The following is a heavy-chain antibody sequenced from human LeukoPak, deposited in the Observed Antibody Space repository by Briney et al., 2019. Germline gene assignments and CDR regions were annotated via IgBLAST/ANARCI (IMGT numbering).Heavy chain of an antibody. CDR3: ARTEVVIGSLDAFDI. J-gene: IGHJ3*02. CDR2: IYPGDSDT. V-gene: IGHV5-51*01. Sequence: GESLKISCKGSGYSFTSYWIGWVRQMPGKGLEWMGIIYPGDSDTRYSPSFQGQVTISADKSISTAYLQWSSLKASDTAMYYCARTEVVIGSLDAFDIWGQGTMVTVSS. D-gene: IGHD2-21*01. CDR1: GYSFTSYW.